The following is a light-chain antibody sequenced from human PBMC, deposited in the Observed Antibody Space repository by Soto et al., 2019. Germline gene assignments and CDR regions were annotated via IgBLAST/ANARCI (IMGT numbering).Light chain of an antibody. CDR1: QSVSSN. J-gene: IGKJ2*01. Sequence: EIVMTQSPATLSVSPGERATLSCRASQSVSSNLAWYQQKPGQAPRLLIYGASTRATGIPARFSGSGSGTEFTLTISSLSSVDFAVSYCLPFNLWPPYAFGQGTKLEIK. V-gene: IGKV3-15*01. CDR2: GAS. CDR3: LPFNLWPPYA.